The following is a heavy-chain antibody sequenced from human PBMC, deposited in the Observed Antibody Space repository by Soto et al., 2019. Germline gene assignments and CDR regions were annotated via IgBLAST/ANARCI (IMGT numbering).Heavy chain of an antibody. CDR1: GGSISSGGYY. V-gene: IGHV4-31*03. J-gene: IGHJ4*02. Sequence: QVQLQESGPGLVKPSQTLSLTCTVSGGSISSGGYYWSWIRQHPGKGLEWIGYVYYSGSTYYNPSLKNRVTISVDTSKNQFSLKLSSVTAADTAVYYCARYSQSTVTAFDYWGQGTLVTVSS. D-gene: IGHD4-17*01. CDR3: ARYSQSTVTAFDY. CDR2: VYYSGST.